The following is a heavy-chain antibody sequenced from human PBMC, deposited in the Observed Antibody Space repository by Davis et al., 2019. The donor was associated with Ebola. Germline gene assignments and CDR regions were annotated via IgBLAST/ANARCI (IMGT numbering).Heavy chain of an antibody. D-gene: IGHD5-24*01. J-gene: IGHJ6*02. Sequence: AGSLRLSCAASGFTFSSYGMHWVRHAPGKRLEWVAVISYDGSNKYYADSVKGRFTISRDNSKNTLYLQMNSLRAEDTAVYYCAKVKVEIYYYYGMDVWGQGTTVTVSS. CDR3: AKVKVEIYYYYGMDV. V-gene: IGHV3-30*18. CDR2: ISYDGSNK. CDR1: GFTFSSYG.